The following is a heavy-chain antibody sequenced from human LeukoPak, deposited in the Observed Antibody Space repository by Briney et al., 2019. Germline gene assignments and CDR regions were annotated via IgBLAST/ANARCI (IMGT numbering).Heavy chain of an antibody. D-gene: IGHD1-26*01. CDR3: AIGGDGMSPIGWFYS. J-gene: IGHJ5*01. Sequence: SESLSLTPTVSGGSTTVYYWSAVPQPARGGLCRVWPTQTKRGTSYSPSIKSRATMSLDASKKRSSRKLTSVTAADTAVYCCAIGGDGMSPIGWFYSWGQGALVTVSS. CDR2: TQTKRGT. V-gene: IGHV4-4*07. CDR1: GGSTTVYY.